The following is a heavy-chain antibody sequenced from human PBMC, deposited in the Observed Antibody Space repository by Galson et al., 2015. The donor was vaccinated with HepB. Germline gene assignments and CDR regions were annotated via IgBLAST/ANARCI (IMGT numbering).Heavy chain of an antibody. J-gene: IGHJ5*02. CDR3: ARGFLLKGFDP. D-gene: IGHD2/OR15-2a*01. V-gene: IGHV6-1*01. CDR1: GDSVSSNRAA. Sequence: CAISGDSVSSNRAAWNWIRQSPSGGLEWLGRAYYSTKWKTDYAVSVKSRITIGSDTSKNHLSLQLNSVTPEDTAVYYCARGFLLKGFDPWGQGTLVTVSS. CDR2: AYYSTKWKT.